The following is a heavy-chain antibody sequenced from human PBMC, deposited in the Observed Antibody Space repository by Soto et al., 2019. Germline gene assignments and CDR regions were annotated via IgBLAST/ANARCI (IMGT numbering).Heavy chain of an antibody. CDR3: ARGSGWHKNFDY. CDR2: INHSGST. D-gene: IGHD6-19*01. V-gene: IGHV4-34*01. J-gene: IGHJ4*02. CDR1: GGSFSGYY. Sequence: SETLSLTCAVYGGSFSGYYWSWIRQPPGKGLEWIGEINHSGSTNYNPPLKSRVTISVDTSKNQFSLKLSSVTAADTAVYYCARGSGWHKNFDYWGQGTMVTVSS.